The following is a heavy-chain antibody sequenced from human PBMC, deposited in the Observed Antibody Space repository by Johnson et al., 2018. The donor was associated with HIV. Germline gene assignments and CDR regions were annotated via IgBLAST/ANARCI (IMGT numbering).Heavy chain of an antibody. CDR2: ISYDGSNK. Sequence: QVQLVESGGGLVQPGRSLRLSCAASGFTFSSYGMHWVRQAPGKGLEWVAVISYDGSNKYYADSVKGRLTISRDNAKNSLYLQMNSLRAEDTAVYYCARAEGLTGRNAFDIWGQGTMVTVSS. CDR3: ARAEGLTGRNAFDI. CDR1: GFTFSSYG. V-gene: IGHV3-33*08. D-gene: IGHD1-20*01. J-gene: IGHJ3*02.